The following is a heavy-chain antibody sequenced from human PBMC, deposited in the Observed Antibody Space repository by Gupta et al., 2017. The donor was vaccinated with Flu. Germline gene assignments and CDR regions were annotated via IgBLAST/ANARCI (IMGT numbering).Heavy chain of an antibody. CDR3: ARLPDERY. CDR2: ISDSGST. Sequence: QLQLQESGPGLVKPSETLSPTCTVSGDSIISSSHYWGWIRQPQGKGLEYIASISDSGSTYYNPSLRSRVAMSVDTFDNQFSLKLRSVTAADTAVYYCARLPDERYWGQGTLVTVSS. D-gene: IGHD1-14*01. J-gene: IGHJ4*02. V-gene: IGHV4-39*01. CDR1: GDSIISSSHY.